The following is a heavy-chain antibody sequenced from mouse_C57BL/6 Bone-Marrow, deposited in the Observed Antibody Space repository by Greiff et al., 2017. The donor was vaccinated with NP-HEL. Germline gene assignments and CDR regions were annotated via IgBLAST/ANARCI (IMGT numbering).Heavy chain of an antibody. Sequence: ESGPGLVKPSQSLSLTCSVTGYSITSGYYWNWIRQFPGNKLEWMGYISYDGSNNYNPSLKNRISITRDTSKNQFFLKLNSVTTEDTATYYCARTDYYGSSYVEYYFDYWGQGTTLTVSS. V-gene: IGHV3-6*01. CDR3: ARTDYYGSSYVEYYFDY. CDR1: GYSITSGYY. J-gene: IGHJ2*01. CDR2: ISYDGSN. D-gene: IGHD1-1*01.